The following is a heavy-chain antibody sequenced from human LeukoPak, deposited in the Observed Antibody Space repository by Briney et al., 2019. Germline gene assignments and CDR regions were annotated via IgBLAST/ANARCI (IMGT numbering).Heavy chain of an antibody. CDR1: GGTFSSYA. D-gene: IGHD3-10*01. CDR3: ASSGSGSYYSLAFGY. J-gene: IGHJ4*02. Sequence: ASVKVSCKASGGTFSSYAISWVRQAPGQGLERMGRIIPILGIANYAQKFQGRVTITADKSTSTAYMELSSLRSEDTAVYYCASSGSGSYYSLAFGYWGQGTLVTVSS. V-gene: IGHV1-69*04. CDR2: IIPILGIA.